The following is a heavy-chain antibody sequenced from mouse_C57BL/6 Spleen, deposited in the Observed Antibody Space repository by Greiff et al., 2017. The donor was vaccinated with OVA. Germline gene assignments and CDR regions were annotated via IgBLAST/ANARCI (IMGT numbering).Heavy chain of an antibody. CDR1: GFSLTSYG. CDR3: ARNSDTTAYYAMDD. CDR2: IWSGGST. D-gene: IGHD1-2*01. Sequence: VQLQQSGPGLVQPSQSLSITCTVSGFSLTSYGVHWVRQSPGKGLEWLGVIWSGGSTDYNAAFISRLSISKDNSKSQVFFQMNSLQADDTAIYYCARNSDTTAYYAMDDWGQGTSVTVSS. J-gene: IGHJ4*01. V-gene: IGHV2-2*01.